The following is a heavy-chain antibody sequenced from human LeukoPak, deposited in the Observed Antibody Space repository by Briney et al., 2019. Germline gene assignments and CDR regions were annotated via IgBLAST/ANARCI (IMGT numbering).Heavy chain of an antibody. J-gene: IGHJ4*02. CDR1: GGSFSGYY. V-gene: IGHV4-34*01. CDR3: ARGGPYWLGGDYDRADFDY. Sequence: SETLSLTCAVYGGSFSGYYWSWIRQPPGKGLEWIGEINHSGSTNYNPSLKSRVTISVDTSKNQFSLKLSSVTAADTAVYYCARGGPYWLGGDYDRADFDYWGQGTLVTVSS. CDR2: INHSGST. D-gene: IGHD2-21*02.